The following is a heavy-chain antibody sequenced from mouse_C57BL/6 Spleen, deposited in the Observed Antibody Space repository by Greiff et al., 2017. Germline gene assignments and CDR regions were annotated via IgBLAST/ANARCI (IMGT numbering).Heavy chain of an antibody. CDR2: IDPEDGDT. D-gene: IGHD1-1*01. CDR3: TTLYGSSYRFAY. CDR1: GFNIKDYY. V-gene: IGHV14-1*01. Sequence: VQLQQSGAELVRPGASVKLSCSASGFNIKDYYMHWVKQRPEQGLEWIGRIDPEDGDTEYAPKFQGKATMTADTSSNTAYLQLSSLTSEDTAFYYCTTLYGSSYRFAYWGQGTLVTVSA. J-gene: IGHJ3*01.